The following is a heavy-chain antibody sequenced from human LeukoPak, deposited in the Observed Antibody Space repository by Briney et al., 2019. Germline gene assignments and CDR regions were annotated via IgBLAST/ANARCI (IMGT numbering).Heavy chain of an antibody. J-gene: IGHJ3*02. V-gene: IGHV1-18*01. CDR1: GYTFTSYG. D-gene: IGHD6-13*01. Sequence: ASVKVSCKASGYTFTSYGISWVRQAPGQGLEWMGWISAYNGNTNYAQKLQGRVTMTTDTSTSTAYMELRSLRSGDTAVYYCARDVAAAGTFAFDIWGQGTMVTVSS. CDR3: ARDVAAAGTFAFDI. CDR2: ISAYNGNT.